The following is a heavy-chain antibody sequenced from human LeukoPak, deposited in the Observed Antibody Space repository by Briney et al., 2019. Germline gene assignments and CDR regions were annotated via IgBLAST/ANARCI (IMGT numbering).Heavy chain of an antibody. CDR1: GFTFSSYS. CDR2: ISSSSSTI. D-gene: IGHD6-13*01. J-gene: IGHJ4*02. Sequence: GGSLRLSCAASGFTFSSYSMNWVRQAPGKGLEWVSYISSSSSTIYYADSVKGRFTISRDNAKNSLYLQMNSLRAEDTAVYYCASEIAAAGKNYWGQGTLVTVSS. V-gene: IGHV3-48*04. CDR3: ASEIAAAGKNY.